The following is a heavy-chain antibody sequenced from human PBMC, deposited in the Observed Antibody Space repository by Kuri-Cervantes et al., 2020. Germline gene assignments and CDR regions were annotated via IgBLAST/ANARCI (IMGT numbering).Heavy chain of an antibody. D-gene: IGHD6-19*01. Sequence: GGSLRLSCAASGFTFDDYAMHWVRQAPGKGLEWVSGISWNSGSIGYADSVKGRFTISRDNAKNSLYLQMNSLRAEDTSLYYCAKEQWLNGMDVWGQGTTVTVSS. CDR1: GFTFDDYA. CDR2: ISWNSGSI. J-gene: IGHJ6*02. V-gene: IGHV3-9*01. CDR3: AKEQWLNGMDV.